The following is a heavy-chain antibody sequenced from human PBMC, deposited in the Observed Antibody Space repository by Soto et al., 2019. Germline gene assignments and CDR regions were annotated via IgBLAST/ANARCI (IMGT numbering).Heavy chain of an antibody. J-gene: IGHJ6*03. Sequence: EVQLVESGGGLVQPGRSLRLSCAASGFTFDDYAMHWVRQAPGKGLEWVSGISWNSGSIGYAESVKGRFTISRDNVKNTLYLQMNSLRSEDTALYYCAKGYGSGSYYRFYYYYYMDVWGKGTTVTVSS. CDR2: ISWNSGSI. V-gene: IGHV3-9*01. D-gene: IGHD3-10*01. CDR1: GFTFDDYA. CDR3: AKGYGSGSYYRFYYYYYMDV.